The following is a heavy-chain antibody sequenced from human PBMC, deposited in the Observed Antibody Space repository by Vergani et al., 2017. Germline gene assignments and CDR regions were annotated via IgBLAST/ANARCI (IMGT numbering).Heavy chain of an antibody. CDR2: IRYDGSNK. Sequence: QVQLVESGGGVVQPGGSLRLSCAASGFTFSSYGMHWVRQAPGKGLEWVAFIRYDGSNKYYADSVKGRFTISRDNSKKTLYLQMNSLRAEDTAVYYCARVGDDYGDYSHLDYWGQGTLVTVSS. D-gene: IGHD4-17*01. V-gene: IGHV3-30*02. J-gene: IGHJ4*02. CDR1: GFTFSSYG. CDR3: ARVGDDYGDYSHLDY.